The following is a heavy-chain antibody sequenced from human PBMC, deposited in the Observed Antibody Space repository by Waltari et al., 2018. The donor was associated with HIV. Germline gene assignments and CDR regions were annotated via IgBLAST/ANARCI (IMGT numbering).Heavy chain of an antibody. CDR1: GGSISSSSYY. J-gene: IGHJ4*02. Sequence: QLQLQESGPGLVKPSETLSLTCTVSGGSISSSSYYWGWIRQPPGKGLEWIGSIYYSGSTYYNPSLKSRVTISVDTSKNQFSLKLSSVTAADTAVYYCARGGGRRSFDYWGQGTLVTVSS. CDR3: ARGGGRRSFDY. V-gene: IGHV4-39*01. CDR2: IYYSGST.